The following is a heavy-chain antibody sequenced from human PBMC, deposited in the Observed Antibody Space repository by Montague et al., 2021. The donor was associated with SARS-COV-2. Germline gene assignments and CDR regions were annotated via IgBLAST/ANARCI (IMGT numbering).Heavy chain of an antibody. V-gene: IGHV4-39*02. J-gene: IGHJ3*02. CDR1: GGSISSNNYY. CDR3: ARRGRKLLPVATTIGGFDI. D-gene: IGHD5-12*01. CDR2: IYDSGST. Sequence: SETLSLTCTVSGGSISSNNYYWDWIRQPPGKGLEWIGSIYDSGSTXYRPSLKSRVTISVDTSKNHFSPKLNSVTAADTAVYYCARRGRKLLPVATTIGGFDIWGQGTMVTVSS.